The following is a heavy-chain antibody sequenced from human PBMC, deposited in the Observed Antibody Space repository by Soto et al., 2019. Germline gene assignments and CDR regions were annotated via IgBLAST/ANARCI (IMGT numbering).Heavy chain of an antibody. D-gene: IGHD3-22*01. Sequence: PGESLKISCKGSGYTFTSSWIGWVRQMPGKGLEWMGIIYPDNSDTRYSPSFQGQVTISVDKSIRTAYLQWRSLKASDTAMSYCVSPDSSGYYPYWGQGTLVTVSS. J-gene: IGHJ4*02. CDR2: IYPDNSDT. CDR1: GYTFTSSW. CDR3: VSPDSSGYYPY. V-gene: IGHV5-51*01.